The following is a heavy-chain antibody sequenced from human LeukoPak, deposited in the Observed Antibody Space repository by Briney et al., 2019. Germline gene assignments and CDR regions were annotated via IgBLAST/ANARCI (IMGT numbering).Heavy chain of an antibody. J-gene: IGHJ5*02. CDR2: INPNSGGS. CDR3: ARADRLDGGPYLIGP. CDR1: GYSFSDYY. D-gene: IGHD2-21*01. Sequence: GASVKLSCKTSGYSFSDYYMHWVRQAPGHRFEWRGWINPNSGGSSSAQKFQGRVTMTRDTSITTVYMEVSWLTSDDTAIYYCARADRLDGGPYLIGPWGQGTLVTVSS. V-gene: IGHV1-2*02.